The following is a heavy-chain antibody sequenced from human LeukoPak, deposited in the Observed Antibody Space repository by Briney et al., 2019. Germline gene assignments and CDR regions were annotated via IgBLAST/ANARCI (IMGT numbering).Heavy chain of an antibody. CDR2: IADGGST. V-gene: IGHV4-34*01. CDR3: ARRERSSPVGY. CDR1: GGSFSGYY. D-gene: IGHD1-1*01. J-gene: IGHJ4*02. Sequence: SETLSLTCAVYGGSFSGYYWNWIRQPPGKGLEWIGEIADGGSTSYNPSLESRVTMSVDTSKNQFALKLRSAAAADTAVYYCARRERSSPVGYWGQGFRVTVSS.